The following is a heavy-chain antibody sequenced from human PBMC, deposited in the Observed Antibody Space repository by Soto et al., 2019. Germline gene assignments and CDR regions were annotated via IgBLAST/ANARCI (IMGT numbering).Heavy chain of an antibody. CDR3: ARQYIALAANDY. D-gene: IGHD6-19*01. CDR1: GGSISSSSYY. Sequence: SETLSLTCTVSGGSISSSSYYWGWIRQPPGKGLEWIGSIYYSGSTYYNPSLKSRVTISVDTSKNQFSLNLSSVTAADTAVYYCARQYIALAANDYWGQGTLVTVSS. CDR2: IYYSGST. V-gene: IGHV4-39*01. J-gene: IGHJ4*02.